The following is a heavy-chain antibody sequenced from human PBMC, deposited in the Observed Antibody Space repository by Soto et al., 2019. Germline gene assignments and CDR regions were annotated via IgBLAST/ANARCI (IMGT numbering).Heavy chain of an antibody. Sequence: VQIVQSGAEVKKPGASVTVSCKTSGYTFTDFAIHWVRQAPGQRLEWMGWIAAGNGNTKYSQKFHDRVTITRDTSATTAFMELTGLRSEDTAVYYCAKGSRLWTPDYWGQGTLVTVSS. CDR2: IAAGNGNT. D-gene: IGHD2-21*01. CDR3: AKGSRLWTPDY. CDR1: GYTFTDFA. J-gene: IGHJ4*02. V-gene: IGHV1-3*01.